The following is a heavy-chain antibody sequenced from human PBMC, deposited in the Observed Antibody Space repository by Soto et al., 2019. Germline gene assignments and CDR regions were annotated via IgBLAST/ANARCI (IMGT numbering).Heavy chain of an antibody. CDR3: AKVGSGDRYYFEH. J-gene: IGHJ4*02. D-gene: IGHD4-17*01. Sequence: EVQLLESGGGLVQPGGSLRLSCAASGFTFSNYAMSWVRQAPGKGLQWVSAISGTGGSTYYADSVRGRFTISRDSSKNTLYLQMNSLRAEDTAVYYCAKVGSGDRYYFEHWGQGTLVTVSS. CDR1: GFTFSNYA. CDR2: ISGTGGST. V-gene: IGHV3-23*01.